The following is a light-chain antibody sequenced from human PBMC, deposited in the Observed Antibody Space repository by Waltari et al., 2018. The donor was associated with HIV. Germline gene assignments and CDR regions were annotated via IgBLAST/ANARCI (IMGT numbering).Light chain of an antibody. J-gene: IGLJ3*02. Sequence: QAVVTQEPSVTVSPGGTVTLTCGSSTGPVTRGHYPYWFQQKPGQAPRTPIFDTSNQHSWTPARFSGSLLGGKAALTLSGAQPEDEAEYYCLLSYTGDWVFGGGTKLTVL. CDR1: TGPVTRGHY. V-gene: IGLV7-46*01. CDR2: DTS. CDR3: LLSYTGDWV.